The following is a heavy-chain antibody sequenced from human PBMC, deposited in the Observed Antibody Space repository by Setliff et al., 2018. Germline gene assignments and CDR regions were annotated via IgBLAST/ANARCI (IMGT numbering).Heavy chain of an antibody. CDR3: ARDSVTLGQLERRGGWHYYGMDV. Sequence: SVKVSCKASGGTFSGYAFSWVRQAPGQGLEWIGGITPIFETAHYAEKFRDRVTITADKSTTTVHMELSSLTSEDTAVYFCARDSVTLGQLERRGGWHYYGMDVWGQGT. V-gene: IGHV1-69*06. J-gene: IGHJ6*02. D-gene: IGHD1-1*01. CDR2: ITPIFETA. CDR1: GGTFSGYA.